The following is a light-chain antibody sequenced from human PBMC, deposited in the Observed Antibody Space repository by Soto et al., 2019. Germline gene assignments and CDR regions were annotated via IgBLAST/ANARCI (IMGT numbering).Light chain of an antibody. J-gene: IGKJ2*01. V-gene: IGKV3-20*01. CDR2: GAS. CDR3: QQYGSSPPYT. Sequence: DIVLTQSPGTLSLSPGERATLSCRASQSVSSSYLAWYQQKPGQAPRLLIYGASSRATGIPDRFSGSGYGTDLTLTISRLEPEDVDVYYCQQYGSSPPYTFGQGTMLEI. CDR1: QSVSSSY.